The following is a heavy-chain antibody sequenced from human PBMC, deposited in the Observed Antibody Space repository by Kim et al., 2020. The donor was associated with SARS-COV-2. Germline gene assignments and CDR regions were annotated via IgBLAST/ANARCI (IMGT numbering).Heavy chain of an antibody. D-gene: IGHD6-19*01. Sequence: GGSLRLSCAASGFTFSSYSMNWVRQAPGKGLEWVSYISSSSSTIYYADSVKGRFTISRDNAKNSLYLQMNSLRDEDTAVYYCARGGSSGWYAAFDIWGQGTMVTVSS. CDR2: ISSSSSTI. V-gene: IGHV3-48*02. J-gene: IGHJ3*02. CDR1: GFTFSSYS. CDR3: ARGGSSGWYAAFDI.